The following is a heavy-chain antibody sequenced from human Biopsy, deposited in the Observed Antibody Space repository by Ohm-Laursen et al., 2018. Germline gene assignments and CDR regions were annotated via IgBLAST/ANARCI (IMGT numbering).Heavy chain of an antibody. CDR1: DGSISGYY. CDR2: IHYTGKT. CDR3: AKNSGYSHDY. D-gene: IGHD5-12*01. J-gene: IGHJ4*01. V-gene: IGHV4-59*03. Sequence: TLSLTCTVSDGSISGYYWSWIRQAPGKGLEWIGFIHYTGKTKSNPSLKSRLTMSVDTSKNQFSLNLTTVTTADTAVYYCAKNSGYSHDYWGPGILVTVPS.